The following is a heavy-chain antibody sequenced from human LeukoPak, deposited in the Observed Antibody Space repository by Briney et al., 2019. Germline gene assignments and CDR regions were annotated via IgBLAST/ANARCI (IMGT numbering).Heavy chain of an antibody. Sequence: SETLSLTCAVYGGSFSGYYWNWIRQPPGKGLEWIGSIYHSGSTYYNPSLKSRVTISVDTSKNQFSLKLSSVTAADTAVYYCARERDLLYYYYMDVWGKGTTVTVSS. CDR2: IYHSGST. CDR1: GGSFSGYY. CDR3: ARERDLLYYYYMDV. J-gene: IGHJ6*03. D-gene: IGHD1-26*01. V-gene: IGHV4-34*01.